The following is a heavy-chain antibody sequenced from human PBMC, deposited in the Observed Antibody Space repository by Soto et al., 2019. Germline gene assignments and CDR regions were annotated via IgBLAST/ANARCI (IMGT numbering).Heavy chain of an antibody. J-gene: IGHJ4*02. D-gene: IGHD1-26*01. CDR3: ARDITGATGDY. CDR1: GYTFINYN. V-gene: IGHV1-18*01. CDR2: ISTSNGDT. Sequence: QVQLVQSGPEVKEPGASVRVSCKASGYTFINYNIFWVRQAPGQGLEWMGWISTSNGDTNYAQNFQGRVTMTTDTSTTTAYVELRSLRYDDTAVYYCARDITGATGDYWGQGTLVTVPS.